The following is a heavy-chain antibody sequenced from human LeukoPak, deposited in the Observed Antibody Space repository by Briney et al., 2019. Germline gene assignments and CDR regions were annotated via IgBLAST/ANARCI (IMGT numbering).Heavy chain of an antibody. Sequence: PSETLSLTCTVSGGSISSSSYYWGWIRQPPGKGLEWIGSIYYSGSTYYNPSLKSRVTISVDTSKNQFSLKLSSVTAAATAVYYCARVVSSSWYPHYFDYWGQGTLVTVSS. CDR2: IYYSGST. D-gene: IGHD6-13*01. J-gene: IGHJ4*02. CDR1: GGSISSSSYY. V-gene: IGHV4-39*01. CDR3: ARVVSSSWYPHYFDY.